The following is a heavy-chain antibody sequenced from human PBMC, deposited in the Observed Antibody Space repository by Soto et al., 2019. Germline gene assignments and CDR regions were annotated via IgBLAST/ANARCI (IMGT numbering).Heavy chain of an antibody. CDR1: GFTFNNYA. CDR2: ISPNGDST. Sequence: EVQLLESGGGLVQPGGSLRLACAASGFTFNNYAMNWVRQAPGRGLEWVSIISPNGDSTYYADSVKGRFTISRDNSQNTVFLQMNSLRAEDTAIYFCAKVRLTDYLRYDPHLWGQGTLVTVSS. D-gene: IGHD3-16*01. J-gene: IGHJ3*01. CDR3: AKVRLTDYLRYDPHL. V-gene: IGHV3-23*01.